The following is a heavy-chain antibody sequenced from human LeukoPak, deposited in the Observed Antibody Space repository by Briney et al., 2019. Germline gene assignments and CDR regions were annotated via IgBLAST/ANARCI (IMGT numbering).Heavy chain of an antibody. J-gene: IGHJ4*02. D-gene: IGHD3-10*01. V-gene: IGHV3-7*03. CDR3: ARGKYYYASGSDPLFDY. CDR2: IKQDGSEK. CDR1: GFTLSSYW. Sequence: GGSLRLSCAASGFTLSSYWMTWVRQARGKGLEGVANIKQDGSEKSCVDSVKGRFTISRDNVKKSLYLQMNSLRAEDTAVYFCARGKYYYASGSDPLFDYWGQGTLVTVSS.